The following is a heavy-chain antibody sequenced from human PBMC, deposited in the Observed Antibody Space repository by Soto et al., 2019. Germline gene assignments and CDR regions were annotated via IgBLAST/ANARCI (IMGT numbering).Heavy chain of an antibody. D-gene: IGHD4-4*01. V-gene: IGHV5-10-1*01. CDR3: ARVGDSTYQN. Sequence: PRASLKISCQGSGYSFTSFWITWVRQMPGKGLEWMGRSHPSDSETDYSPSLQGHVAISADKSTSTAYLRWSSLKASDTAMYYCARVGDSTYQNWGQGTLVTVSS. CDR2: SHPSDSET. CDR1: GYSFTSFW. J-gene: IGHJ4*02.